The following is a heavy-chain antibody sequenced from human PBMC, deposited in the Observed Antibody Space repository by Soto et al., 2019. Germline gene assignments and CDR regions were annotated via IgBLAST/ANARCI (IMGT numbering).Heavy chain of an antibody. CDR3: AVEAVREIMANESSGMAV. V-gene: IGHV1-69*01. Sequence: QVKLVQSGAEVKTPGSSVKVSCKASGGTLSDYAISWVRQAPGQGLEWMGGIMPTVDSANYAQNFQVRLTLSADEETSKATLELSSLRSDDTAVDYCAVEAVREIMANESSGMAVWGQGTTVIVSS. D-gene: IGHD3-10*01. J-gene: IGHJ6*02. CDR1: GGTLSDYA. CDR2: IMPTVDSA.